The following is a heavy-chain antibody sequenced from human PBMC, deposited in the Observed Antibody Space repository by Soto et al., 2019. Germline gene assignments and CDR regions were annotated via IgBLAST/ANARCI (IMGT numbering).Heavy chain of an antibody. CDR2: INGSGERT. CDR1: GFTFMTYA. D-gene: IGHD2-15*01. J-gene: IGHJ6*02. V-gene: IGHV3-23*01. Sequence: EVQLLESGGGLAQPGGSLRLSCAASGFTFMTYAMTWVRQAPGKGLEWVSTINGSGERTYYADSVKGRFTISRDNSKNTLFLQLNSLRAEDTAVYYCVKDDFVVVEAGTPGLYGMDVWGQGTTVTVSS. CDR3: VKDDFVVVEAGTPGLYGMDV.